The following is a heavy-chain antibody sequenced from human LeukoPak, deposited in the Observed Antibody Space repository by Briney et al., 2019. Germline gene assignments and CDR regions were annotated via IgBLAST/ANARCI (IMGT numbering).Heavy chain of an antibody. Sequence: GASVKVSCKASGGTFSSYAISWVRQAPGQGLEWMGRIIPISGIANYAQKFQGRVTITADKSTSTAYMELSSLRSEDTAVYYCARVSCSSTSCLLSKPYNWFDPWGQGTLVTVSS. D-gene: IGHD2-2*01. CDR3: ARVSCSSTSCLLSKPYNWFDP. J-gene: IGHJ5*02. CDR2: IIPISGIA. V-gene: IGHV1-69*04. CDR1: GGTFSSYA.